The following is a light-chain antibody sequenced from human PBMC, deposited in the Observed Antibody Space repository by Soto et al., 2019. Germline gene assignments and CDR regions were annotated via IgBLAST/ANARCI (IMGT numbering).Light chain of an antibody. Sequence: QSVLTQPPSASGTPGQRVTISCSGSSSDIRSKSKSWYQQHPGTAPKLLISSNDQRPSGVPDRFSGSKSGTSASLAISGLQSEDEADYHCAAWDDSLNDRYVFGTGTKLTVL. V-gene: IGLV1-44*01. J-gene: IGLJ1*01. CDR1: SSDIRSKS. CDR2: SND. CDR3: AAWDDSLNDRYV.